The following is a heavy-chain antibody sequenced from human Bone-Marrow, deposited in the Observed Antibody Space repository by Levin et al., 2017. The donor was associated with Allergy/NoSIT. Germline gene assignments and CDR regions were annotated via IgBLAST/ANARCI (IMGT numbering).Heavy chain of an antibody. Sequence: GESLKISCVASGFTFAYSAMSWVRQAPGKGLEWVSSIRPSSHNTNYVDSVEGRFPVSRDDSKNTLYLQMNSLRVEDTAVYYCVKHFSHWGQGTLVTVSS. CDR1: GFTFAYSA. CDR3: VKHFSH. J-gene: IGHJ4*02. V-gene: IGHV3-23*01. CDR2: IRPSSHNT.